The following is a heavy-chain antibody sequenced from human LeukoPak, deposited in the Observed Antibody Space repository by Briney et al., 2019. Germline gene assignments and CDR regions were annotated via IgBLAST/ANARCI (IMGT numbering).Heavy chain of an antibody. CDR2: IWYDGSNK. J-gene: IGHJ4*02. D-gene: IGHD3-22*01. Sequence: GGSLRLSCAASGFTFSRYGMHWVRQAPGKGLEWVAVIWYDGSNKYYADSVKGRFTISRDNSKNTLYLQMNSLRAEDTAVYYCARDLDYYDSSGYPHYWGQGTLVTVSS. CDR1: GFTFSRYG. CDR3: ARDLDYYDSSGYPHY. V-gene: IGHV3-33*01.